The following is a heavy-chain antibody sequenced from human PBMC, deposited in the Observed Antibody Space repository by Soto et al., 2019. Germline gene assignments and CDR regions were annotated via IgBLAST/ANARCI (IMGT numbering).Heavy chain of an antibody. J-gene: IGHJ3*02. D-gene: IGHD2-2*01. Sequence: SETLSLSCTVSGGSISSGDYYWTLIRQPPGKGLEWIGFIFYTGSPYYNPSLKSRVAISVDTSKNQFSLNLTSVTAADTAVYFCAGEPKGGPAAGAIEIWGQGTMVTVSS. CDR1: GGSISSGDYY. CDR2: IFYTGSP. CDR3: AGEPKGGPAAGAIEI. V-gene: IGHV4-30-4*01.